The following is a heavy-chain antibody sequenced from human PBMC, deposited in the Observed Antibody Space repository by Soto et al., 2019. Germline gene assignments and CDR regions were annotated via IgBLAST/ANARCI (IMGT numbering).Heavy chain of an antibody. Sequence: SQTLSLTCAISGDSVSSNSAAWNWIRQSPSRGLEWLARTYYRSKWYNHYALSVKNRITINSDTSKNQFSLQLKSMTPEDTAVYYCARERAVGTTAGGMDVWGQGTTVTVSS. CDR3: ARERAVGTTAGGMDV. CDR1: GDSVSSNSAA. CDR2: TYYRSKWYN. D-gene: IGHD1-26*01. J-gene: IGHJ6*02. V-gene: IGHV6-1*01.